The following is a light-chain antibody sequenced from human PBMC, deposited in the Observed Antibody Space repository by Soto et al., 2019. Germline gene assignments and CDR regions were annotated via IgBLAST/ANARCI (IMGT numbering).Light chain of an antibody. V-gene: IGLV2-14*01. Sequence: QSALTQPASVSGSPGQSITIACTGTNRDVGSYNLVSWYQQRPGEAPKLIISEVRNRPSGVTDRFSGSRSGTTASRAISGLQSEDEADYYCSAWDGSLNGDVFGTGTKVTVL. J-gene: IGLJ1*01. CDR2: EVR. CDR1: NRDVGSYNL. CDR3: SAWDGSLNGDV.